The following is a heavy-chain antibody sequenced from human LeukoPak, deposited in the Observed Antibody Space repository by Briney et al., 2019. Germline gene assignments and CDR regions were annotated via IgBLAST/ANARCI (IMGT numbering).Heavy chain of an antibody. J-gene: IGHJ3*01. CDR3: ARGRSITLLRGVAMSDGFDV. V-gene: IGHV3-21*01. CDR2: IDTSGSYI. Sequence: GGSLRLSCTASGFTFSSYGLNWVRHAPGKGMEWLSFIDTSGSYIYYGDSVKGRVTISRDNAKNSLYLQMNGLRAEDTAVYYCARGRSITLLRGVAMSDGFDVWGQGAMVTVSS. CDR1: GFTFSSYG. D-gene: IGHD3-10*01.